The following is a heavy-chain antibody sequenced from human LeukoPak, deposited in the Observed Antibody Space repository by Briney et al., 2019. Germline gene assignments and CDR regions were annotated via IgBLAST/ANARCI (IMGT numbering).Heavy chain of an antibody. D-gene: IGHD3-10*01. V-gene: IGHV4-34*01. Sequence: SETLSLTCAVYGGSFSGYYWSWIRQPPGKGLEWIGEINHSGSTNYNPSLKSRVTISVDTSKNQFSLKLSSVTAADTAVYYCASTRPYYYGSGSSDYWGQRTLVTVSS. CDR1: GGSFSGYY. CDR3: ASTRPYYYGSGSSDY. CDR2: INHSGST. J-gene: IGHJ4*02.